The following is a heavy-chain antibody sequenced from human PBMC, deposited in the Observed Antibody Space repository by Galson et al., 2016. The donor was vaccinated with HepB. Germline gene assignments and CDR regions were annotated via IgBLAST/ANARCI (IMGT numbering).Heavy chain of an antibody. CDR2: IYASGST. J-gene: IGHJ5*02. V-gene: IGHV4-61*02. Sequence: TLSLTCTVSGASIRGDNYWWSWIRQPAGKGLEWIGRIYASGSTNYNPSLKGRVAMSLDTSKSQFSLRLTSVTAADTARYYCAREWEIVVAGANRYNWFDPWGQGTLDTVSS. CDR3: AREWEIVVAGANRYNWFDP. CDR1: GASIRGDNYW. D-gene: IGHD2-15*01.